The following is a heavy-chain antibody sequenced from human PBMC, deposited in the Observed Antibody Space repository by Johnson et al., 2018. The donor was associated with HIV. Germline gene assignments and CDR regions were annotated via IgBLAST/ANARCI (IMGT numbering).Heavy chain of an antibody. V-gene: IGHV3-66*01. J-gene: IGHJ3*02. CDR1: GFTVSSNY. D-gene: IGHD3-22*01. CDR3: VRTLGYDSSGYHDAFDI. Sequence: VQLVESGGGVVQPGRSLRLSCAASGFTVSSNYMSWVRQAPGKGLEWVSVIYSGGSTYYADSVKGRFTISRDNSKNTLYLQMNNLRAEDTAVYFCVRTLGYDSSGYHDAFDIWGQGTMVTVSS. CDR2: IYSGGST.